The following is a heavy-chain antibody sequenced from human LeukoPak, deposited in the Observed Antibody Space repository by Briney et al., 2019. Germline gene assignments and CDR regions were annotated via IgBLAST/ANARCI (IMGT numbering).Heavy chain of an antibody. J-gene: IGHJ4*02. Sequence: PSETLSLTCAVYGGSLSGYYWSWIRQPPGKGLEWIGEINHSGSTNYNPSLKSRVTISVDTSKNQFSLKLGSVTAADTAVYYCVRGDYVWGSYRYFPSGLYFDYWGQGTLVTVSS. CDR2: INHSGST. V-gene: IGHV4-34*01. D-gene: IGHD3-16*02. CDR1: GGSLSGYY. CDR3: VRGDYVWGSYRYFPSGLYFDY.